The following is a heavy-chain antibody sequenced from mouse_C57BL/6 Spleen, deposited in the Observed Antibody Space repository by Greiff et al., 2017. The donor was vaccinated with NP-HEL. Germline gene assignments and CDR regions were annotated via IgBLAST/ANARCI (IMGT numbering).Heavy chain of an antibody. Sequence: QVQLQQPGAELVKPGASVKMSCKASGYTFTSYWITWVKQRPGQGLEWIGDIYPGSGSTNYNEKFKSKATLTVDKSSSTAYMQLSSLTSEDSAVYYCASAGSSPHAMDYWGQGTSVTVSS. CDR1: GYTFTSYW. CDR2: IYPGSGST. D-gene: IGHD1-1*01. CDR3: ASAGSSPHAMDY. J-gene: IGHJ4*01. V-gene: IGHV1-55*01.